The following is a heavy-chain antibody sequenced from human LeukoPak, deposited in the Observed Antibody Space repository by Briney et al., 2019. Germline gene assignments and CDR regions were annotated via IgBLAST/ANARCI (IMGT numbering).Heavy chain of an antibody. Sequence: GGSLRLSCAASGFTFSNAWMSWVRQAPGKGLEWVGRIKSKTDGGTTDYAAPVKGRFTISRDDSKNTLYLQMNSLKTEDTAVYYCTSDFRSGYSYFDYWGQGTLVTVSS. J-gene: IGHJ4*02. CDR3: TSDFRSGYSYFDY. CDR1: GFTFSNAW. CDR2: IKSKTDGGTT. D-gene: IGHD3-3*01. V-gene: IGHV3-15*01.